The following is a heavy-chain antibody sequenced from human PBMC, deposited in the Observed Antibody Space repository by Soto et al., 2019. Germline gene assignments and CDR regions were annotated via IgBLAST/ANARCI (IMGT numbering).Heavy chain of an antibody. Sequence: GSLIRSCAASGITFSNHALTWVRHAPGKGLEWVSGISGSGANTHYADSVKGRFTISRDNSKNTLSLQMNSLSPDDTAVYFCAKEHGGGPSTITIYFDYWGRGTLVTVSS. J-gene: IGHJ4*02. CDR3: AKEHGGGPSTITIYFDY. CDR2: ISGSGANT. CDR1: GITFSNHA. V-gene: IGHV3-23*01. D-gene: IGHD5-12*01.